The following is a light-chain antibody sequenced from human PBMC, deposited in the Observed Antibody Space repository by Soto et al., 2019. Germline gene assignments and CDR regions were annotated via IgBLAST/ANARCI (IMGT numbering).Light chain of an antibody. V-gene: IGKV3-11*01. J-gene: IGKJ4*01. CDR2: DAS. CDR3: QQRSNWPPLT. Sequence: EIVLTQSPATLSLSPGDRATLSCRASQIIDNYLAWYQQKPGQAPRLLIYDASNRATGIPARFSGSGSGTDLPLTISSLEPEDCAVYYCQQRSNWPPLTFGGGTKVEIK. CDR1: QIIDNY.